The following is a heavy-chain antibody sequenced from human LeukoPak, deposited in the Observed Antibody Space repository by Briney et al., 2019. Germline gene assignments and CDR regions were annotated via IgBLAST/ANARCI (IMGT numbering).Heavy chain of an antibody. V-gene: IGHV3-21*01. J-gene: IGHJ4*02. Sequence: PGGSLRLSCAASGFTFSSYSMNWVRQAPGKGLEWVSSISSSSSYIYYADSVKGRFTISRDNAKNSLYLQMNSLRAEDTAVYYCARDQSGYLEGYFDYWGQGTLVTVSS. D-gene: IGHD3-22*01. CDR3: ARDQSGYLEGYFDY. CDR1: GFTFSSYS. CDR2: ISSSSSYI.